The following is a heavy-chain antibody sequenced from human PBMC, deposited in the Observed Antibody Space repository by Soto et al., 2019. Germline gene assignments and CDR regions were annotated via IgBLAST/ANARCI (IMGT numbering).Heavy chain of an antibody. J-gene: IGHJ6*02. Sequence: SVKVSCKASGGTFSSYAISWVRQAPGQGLEWMGGIIPIFGTANYAQKFQGRVTITADESTSTAYMELSSLRSEDTAVYYCARAGLLCFGELLLSGGYAQDVSGQGTTATGS. V-gene: IGHV1-69*13. CDR2: IIPIFGTA. D-gene: IGHD3-10*01. CDR3: ARAGLLCFGELLLSGGYAQDV. CDR1: GGTFSSYA.